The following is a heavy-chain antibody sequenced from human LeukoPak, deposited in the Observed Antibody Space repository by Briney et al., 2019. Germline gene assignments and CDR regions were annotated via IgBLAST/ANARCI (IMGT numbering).Heavy chain of an antibody. Sequence: GRSLRLSCAASGFTFSSYAMHWVRQAPGKGLEWVAVISYDRSSKYYADSVKGRFTISRDNSKNTLHLQMNSLRAEDTAVYYCARGGGIVGATYYYYGMDVWGQGTTVTVSS. CDR2: ISYDRSSK. V-gene: IGHV3-30*04. J-gene: IGHJ6*02. CDR3: ARGGGIVGATYYYYGMDV. D-gene: IGHD1-26*01. CDR1: GFTFSSYA.